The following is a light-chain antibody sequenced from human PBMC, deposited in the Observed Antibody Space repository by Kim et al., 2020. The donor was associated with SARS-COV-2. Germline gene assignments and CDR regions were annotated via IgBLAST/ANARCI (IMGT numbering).Light chain of an antibody. Sequence: LSPGERATLSCRASQSVSRSFDWYQQKPGQAPRLLIYDASKRATGIPARFSGSGSGTDFTLTISSLEPEDFAVYYCQQRSNWPLTFGGGTKVDIK. CDR2: DAS. V-gene: IGKV3-11*01. CDR1: QSVSRS. J-gene: IGKJ4*01. CDR3: QQRSNWPLT.